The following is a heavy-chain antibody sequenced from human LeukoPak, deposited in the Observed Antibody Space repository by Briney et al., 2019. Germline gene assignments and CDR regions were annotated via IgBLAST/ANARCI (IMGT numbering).Heavy chain of an antibody. J-gene: IGHJ4*02. CDR2: IYYSGST. D-gene: IGHD6-19*01. CDR3: ARATGYISSGWYGPVDY. CDR1: GGSISSYY. V-gene: IGHV4-59*01. Sequence: SETLSLTCTVSGGSISSYYWSWIRQPPGKGLGWIGYIYYSGSTNYNPSLKSRVTISVDTSKNQFSLKLSSVTAADTAVYYCARATGYISSGWYGPVDYWGQGTLVTVSS.